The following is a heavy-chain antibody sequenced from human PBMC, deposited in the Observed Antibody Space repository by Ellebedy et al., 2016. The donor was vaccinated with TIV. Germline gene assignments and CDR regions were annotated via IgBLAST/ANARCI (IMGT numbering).Heavy chain of an antibody. CDR1: GFTFSSCW. V-gene: IGHV3-7*03. J-gene: IGHJ4*02. CDR3: ARAYTIDY. CDR2: IKHDGSEG. Sequence: GESLKISXVVSGFTFSSCWMSWVRQAPGKGMGWVANIKHDGSEGYYVDTVKGRFTISRDNADNSLYLQMNSLRAEDTAVYYCARAYTIDYWGQGTLVAVSS.